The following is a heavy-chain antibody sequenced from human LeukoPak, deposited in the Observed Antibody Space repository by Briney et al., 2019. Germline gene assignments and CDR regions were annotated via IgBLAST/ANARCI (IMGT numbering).Heavy chain of an antibody. Sequence: GGSLRLSCAASGFTFSSYEMNWVRQAPGKGLEWVSYISSSGSTIYYADSVKGRFTISRDNSRNTLYLQMNTLRAEDTAVYFCAKSPVSSCRGSFCYPFDYWGQGNLVTVSS. CDR1: GFTFSSYE. CDR3: AKSPVSSCRGSFCYPFDY. V-gene: IGHV3-48*03. J-gene: IGHJ4*02. CDR2: ISSSGSTI. D-gene: IGHD2-15*01.